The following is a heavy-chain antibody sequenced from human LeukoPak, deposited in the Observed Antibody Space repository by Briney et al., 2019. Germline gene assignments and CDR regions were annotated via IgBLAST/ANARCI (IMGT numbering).Heavy chain of an antibody. J-gene: IGHJ4*02. CDR3: ARDPGYDILTGYSHYFDY. CDR1: GYTFTSYG. CDR2: ISAYNGNT. Sequence: ASVKVSCKASGYTFTSYGISWVRQAPGQGLEWMGWISAYNGNTNYAQKLQGRVTMTTDTSTSTAYMELRSLRSDDTAVYYCARDPGYDILTGYSHYFDYWGQGTLVTVSS. D-gene: IGHD3-9*01. V-gene: IGHV1-18*01.